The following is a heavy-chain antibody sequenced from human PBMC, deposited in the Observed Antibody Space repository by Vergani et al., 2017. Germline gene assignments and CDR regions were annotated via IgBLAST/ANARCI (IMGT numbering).Heavy chain of an antibody. CDR2: IYYSGRT. CDR3: TRDWAVVAANKWFDP. V-gene: IGHV4-39*01. Sequence: QVQLQESGPGLVKPSETLSLTCTVSNDSVSNTFYYWGWIRQTPGKGLEWIGSIYYSGRTYYNPSLESRVTMSVDTSKSQFSLKLSSVTAADTAVYYCTRDWAVVAANKWFDPWGQGTLVTVSS. D-gene: IGHD2-15*01. J-gene: IGHJ5*02. CDR1: NDSVSNTFYY.